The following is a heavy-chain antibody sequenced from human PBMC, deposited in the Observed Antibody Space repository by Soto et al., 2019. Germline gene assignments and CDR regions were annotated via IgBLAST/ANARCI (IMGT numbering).Heavy chain of an antibody. CDR2: IFAGGIT. J-gene: IGHJ4*02. D-gene: IGHD3-10*01. CDR3: AKDGSYYDFDY. V-gene: IGHV3-23*01. Sequence: GSLRLSCEASGFTFSSYGMTWVRQAPGKGLEWVSTIFAGGITFYADSVKGRFTISRDNSQNTLYLQMTRLRVDDTALYYCAKDGSYYDFDYWGQGTQVTAPQ. CDR1: GFTFSSYG.